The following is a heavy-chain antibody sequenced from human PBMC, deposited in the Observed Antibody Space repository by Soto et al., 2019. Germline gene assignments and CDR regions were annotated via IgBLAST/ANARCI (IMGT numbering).Heavy chain of an antibody. D-gene: IGHD2-21*02. CDR1: CASIRSTDYY. CDR2: VYYTGST. Sequence: SETLSLTCTVSCASIRSTDYYWSWIRQAPGKGLEWVGYVYYTGSTYYNPSLMSRLTISVDTSKNQFSLKLTSVTAADTAVYYCVRTAREGAVAPHWFDRWGQGTQVTVSS. J-gene: IGHJ5*02. CDR3: VRTAREGAVAPHWFDR. V-gene: IGHV4-30-4*01.